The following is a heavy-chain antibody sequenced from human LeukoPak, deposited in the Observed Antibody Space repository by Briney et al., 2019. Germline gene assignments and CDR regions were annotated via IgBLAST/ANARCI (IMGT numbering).Heavy chain of an antibody. J-gene: IGHJ1*01. V-gene: IGHV3-30*03. CDR3: ARDFTTSSTAYFQH. D-gene: IGHD6-6*01. Sequence: GGSLRLSCAASEFTFSSYGMHWVRQAPGKGLEWVAVISYDGSNQYYADSVKGRFTISRDNSKNTLYLQMNSLRAEDTAVYYCARDFTTSSTAYFQHWGQGTLVTVSS. CDR2: ISYDGSNQ. CDR1: EFTFSSYG.